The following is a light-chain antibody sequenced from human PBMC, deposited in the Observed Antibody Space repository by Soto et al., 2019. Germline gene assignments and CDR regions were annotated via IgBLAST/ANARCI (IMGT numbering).Light chain of an antibody. J-gene: IGLJ1*01. Sequence: QSVLTQPASVSGSPGQSITISCTGTSSDVGGYNYVSWYQQDPGKAPKLMIYEVSNRPSGVSNRFSGSKSGNTASLTISGLQAEDEADYYCSSYTSSNTRVLGTGTKV. CDR2: EVS. CDR1: SSDVGGYNY. CDR3: SSYTSSNTRV. V-gene: IGLV2-14*01.